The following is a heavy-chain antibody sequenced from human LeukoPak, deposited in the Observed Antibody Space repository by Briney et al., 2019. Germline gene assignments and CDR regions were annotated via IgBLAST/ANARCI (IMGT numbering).Heavy chain of an antibody. D-gene: IGHD3-16*01. V-gene: IGHV4-34*01. CDR2: INHSGST. CDR3: ARGPGENDY. Sequence: SETLSLTCAVYGGSFSGYYWSWIRQPPGKGLEWIGEINHSGSTNYNPSLKSRVTISVDTSKNQSSLKLSSVTAADTAVYYCARGPGENDYWGQGTLVTVSS. CDR1: GGSFSGYY. J-gene: IGHJ4*02.